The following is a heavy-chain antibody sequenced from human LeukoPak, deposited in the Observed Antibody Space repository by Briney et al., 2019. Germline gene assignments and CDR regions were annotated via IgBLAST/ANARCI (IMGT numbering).Heavy chain of an antibody. CDR2: MSYSGST. J-gene: IGHJ4*02. CDR3: VRQGGWGGAASLIEF. CDR1: GGSITSYY. Sequence: KGSESLSLTCTVSGGSITSYYWSWIRQPPGKGLEWIGHMSYSGSTKNNSSLKSRVTISLDTSKNQFSLTLSSVTASDTATFYCVRQGGWGGAASLIEFWGQGNLGSVSS. V-gene: IGHV4-59*08. D-gene: IGHD2-15*01.